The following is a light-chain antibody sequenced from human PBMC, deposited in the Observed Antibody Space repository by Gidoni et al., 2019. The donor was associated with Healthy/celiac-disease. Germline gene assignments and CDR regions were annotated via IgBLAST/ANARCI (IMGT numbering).Light chain of an antibody. Sequence: DSVLTPSPGTLSVSPGERATLSCRASQSVSSSYLAWYQQKPGQAPRLLIYGASSRATGIPDRFSGSGSGTDFTLTISRLEPEDFAVYYCQQYGSSMCSFGQGTKLEIK. CDR1: QSVSSSY. CDR3: QQYGSSMCS. J-gene: IGKJ2*04. V-gene: IGKV3-20*01. CDR2: GAS.